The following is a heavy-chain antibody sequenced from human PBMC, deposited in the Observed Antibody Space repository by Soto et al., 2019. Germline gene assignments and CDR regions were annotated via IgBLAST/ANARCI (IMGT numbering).Heavy chain of an antibody. CDR3: AHSFKAREIVMDL. CDR2: ISYDGSNK. Sequence: GGSMRLSCAASGFTFSSYGMHWVRQAPGKGREGVAVISYDGSNKYYADSVKGRFTISRDNSKNRLYLQMNSLRAEDTGVYYCAHSFKAREIVMDLWGQGSTVT. CDR1: GFTFSSYG. J-gene: IGHJ6*02. V-gene: IGHV3-30*03. D-gene: IGHD1-26*01.